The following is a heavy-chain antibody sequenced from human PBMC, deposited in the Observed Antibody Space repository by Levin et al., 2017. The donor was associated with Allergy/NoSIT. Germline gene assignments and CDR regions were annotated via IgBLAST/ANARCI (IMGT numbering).Heavy chain of an antibody. CDR2: IYYSGST. V-gene: IGHV4-59*01. D-gene: IGHD3-3*02. J-gene: IGHJ3*02. CDR3: ARDPADISHDAFDI. Sequence: SQTLSLTCTVSGGSISSYYWSWIRQPPGKGLEWIGYIYYSGSTNYNPSLKSRVTISVDTSKNQFSLKLSSVTAADTAVYYCARDPADISHDAFDIWGQGTMVTVSS. CDR1: GGSISSYY.